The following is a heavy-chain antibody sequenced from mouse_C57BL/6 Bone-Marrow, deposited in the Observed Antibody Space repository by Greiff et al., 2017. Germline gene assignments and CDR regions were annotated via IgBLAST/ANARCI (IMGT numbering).Heavy chain of an antibody. V-gene: IGHV5-12*01. Sequence: EVKLLESGAGLVQPGGSLKLSCAASGFTFSDYYMYWVRQTPEQRLEWVAYISNGGGSTYYPDTVKGRFTISRDNAKNTLYLHMSRLKSEDTAMYDCARQAFIATNAMDYWGQGTSVTVSS. CDR1: GFTFSDYY. CDR2: ISNGGGST. CDR3: ARQAFIATNAMDY. J-gene: IGHJ4*01. D-gene: IGHD1-1*01.